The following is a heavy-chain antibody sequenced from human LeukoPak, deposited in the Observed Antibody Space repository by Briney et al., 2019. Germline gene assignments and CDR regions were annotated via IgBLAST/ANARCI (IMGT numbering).Heavy chain of an antibody. CDR2: IYASGNT. Sequence: PSETLSLTCPVSGGSISSYYWSWVRQSAGKGLEWIGRIYASGNTNYNPSLKGRVTMTVDTSKNQFSLNLSSVTAADTAVYYCARGRGSSWYYFDSWGQGTLVTVSS. CDR3: ARGRGSSWYYFDS. D-gene: IGHD6-13*01. CDR1: GGSISSYY. V-gene: IGHV4-4*07. J-gene: IGHJ4*02.